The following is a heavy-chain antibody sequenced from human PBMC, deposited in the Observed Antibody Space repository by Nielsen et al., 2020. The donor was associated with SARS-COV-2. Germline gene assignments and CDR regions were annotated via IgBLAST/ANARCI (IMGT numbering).Heavy chain of an antibody. CDR3: ARGPARRQQLVPYYFDY. CDR2: INTNTGNP. V-gene: IGHV7-4-1*02. Sequence: ASVKVSCKASGYTFTSYAMNWVRQAPGQGLEWMGWINTNTGNPAYAQGFTGRFVFSLDTSVSTAYLQISSLKAEDTAVYYCARGPARRQQLVPYYFDYWGQGTLVTVSS. CDR1: GYTFTSYA. D-gene: IGHD6-13*01. J-gene: IGHJ4*02.